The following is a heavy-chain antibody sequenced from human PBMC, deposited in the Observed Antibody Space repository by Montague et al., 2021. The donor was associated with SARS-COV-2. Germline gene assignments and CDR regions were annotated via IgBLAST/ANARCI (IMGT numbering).Heavy chain of an antibody. D-gene: IGHD3-10*01. CDR1: GFTVSSNY. Sequence: SLSLSCSASGFTVSSNYMSWVRQAPGKGLEWVSVIYSGGSTYYADSVKGRFTFSRDNSKNTLYLQMNSLRAEDTAVYYCARDQRRYGSGSYYGPHYYYYGMDVWGQGTTVTVSS. V-gene: IGHV3-66*02. CDR2: IYSGGST. J-gene: IGHJ6*02. CDR3: ARDQRRYGSGSYYGPHYYYYGMDV.